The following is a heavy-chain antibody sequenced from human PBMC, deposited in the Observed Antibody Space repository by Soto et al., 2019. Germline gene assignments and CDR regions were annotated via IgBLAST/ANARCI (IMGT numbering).Heavy chain of an antibody. J-gene: IGHJ4*02. CDR3: ARAPGSSGWYDY. CDR2: ISYDGSNK. CDR1: GFTFSSYA. D-gene: IGHD6-19*01. Sequence: GGSLRLSCAASGFTFSSYAMHWVRQAPGKGLEWVAVISYDGSNKYYADSVKGRFTISRDNSKNTLYLQMNSLRAEDTAVYYCARAPGSSGWYDYWGQGTLVTVSS. V-gene: IGHV3-30-3*01.